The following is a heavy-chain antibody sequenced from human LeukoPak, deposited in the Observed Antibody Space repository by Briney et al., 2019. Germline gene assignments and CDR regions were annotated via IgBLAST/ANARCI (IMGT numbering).Heavy chain of an antibody. J-gene: IGHJ4*02. CDR3: AKDDAWLRFGE. CDR1: GFTFSSYE. CDR2: ISPSGDIT. D-gene: IGHD3-10*01. V-gene: IGHV3-23*01. Sequence: GGSLRLSCAASGFTFSSYEMNWVRQAPGKGLEWVSGISPSGDITYYADSVKGRFTISRDNSKNTLYLEVISLTAEDMAVYYCAKDDAWLRFGEWSQGTLVTVSS.